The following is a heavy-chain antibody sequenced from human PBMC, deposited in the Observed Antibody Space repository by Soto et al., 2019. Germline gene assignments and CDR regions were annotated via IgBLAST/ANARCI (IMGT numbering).Heavy chain of an antibody. D-gene: IGHD5-12*01. Sequence: QVQLQESGPGLVKPSETLSLTCTVSGGSISSYYWSWIRQPPGKGLEWIGYIYYSGSTNYNPSLKSRFTTSVDTSKNQFSLKLSSVTAADTAVYYCASRDGYNWDAFDIWGQGTMVTVSS. CDR2: IYYSGST. V-gene: IGHV4-59*01. CDR3: ASRDGYNWDAFDI. J-gene: IGHJ3*02. CDR1: GGSISSYY.